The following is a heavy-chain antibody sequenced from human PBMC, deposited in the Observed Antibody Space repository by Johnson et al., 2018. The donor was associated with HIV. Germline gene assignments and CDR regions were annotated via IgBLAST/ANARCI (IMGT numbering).Heavy chain of an antibody. D-gene: IGHD2-2*01. CDR3: ARRNAGGAFAI. J-gene: IGHJ3*02. V-gene: IGHV3-30*04. Sequence: QVQLVESGGGVVQPGRSLRLSCAASGFTFSSYAMHWVRQAPGKGLEWVAVISYDGRNKYYADSVKGRFTISRDNSKNTLYLQMNSLRAEDTAVYYCARRNAGGAFAIWGQGTMVTVSS. CDR2: ISYDGRNK. CDR1: GFTFSSYA.